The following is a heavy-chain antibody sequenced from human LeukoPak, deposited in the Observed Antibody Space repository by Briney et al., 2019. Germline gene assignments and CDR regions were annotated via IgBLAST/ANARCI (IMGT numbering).Heavy chain of an antibody. J-gene: IGHJ6*03. V-gene: IGHV3-23*01. D-gene: IGHD4-17*01. CDR1: GFTFSSYA. Sequence: PGGSLRLSCAASGFTFSSYAMSWVRQAPGKGLEWVSAISGSGGTTYYADSVKGRFTISRDNSKNTPYLQMNSLRAEDTAVYYCAKGGDYGHYYMDVWAKGTTVTVSS. CDR2: ISGSGGTT. CDR3: AKGGDYGHYYMDV.